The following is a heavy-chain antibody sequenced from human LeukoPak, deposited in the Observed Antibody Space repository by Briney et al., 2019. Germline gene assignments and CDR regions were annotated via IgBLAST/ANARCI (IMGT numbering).Heavy chain of an antibody. CDR1: GFTFSRSW. V-gene: IGHV3-7*02. CDR2: IKQDGTSK. J-gene: IGHJ4*02. Sequence: GGSLRLSCAASGFTFSRSWMGWVRQAPGKGLEWVANIKQDGTSKYYVDSVMGRFTICRDNAENSVYLQMNSLSAGDTAVYYCARHGDYCFDLWGPGTRVTVSS. CDR3: ARHGDYCFDL. D-gene: IGHD2-21*01.